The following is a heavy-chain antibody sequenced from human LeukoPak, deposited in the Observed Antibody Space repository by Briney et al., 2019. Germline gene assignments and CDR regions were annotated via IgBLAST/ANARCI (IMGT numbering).Heavy chain of an antibody. D-gene: IGHD3-22*01. Sequence: GGSLRLSCAASGFTVSSNHMSWVRQAPGKGLEWVSVIYSGGSTYYADSVKGRFTISRDNSKNTLYLQMNSLRAEDTAVYFCARERDYNDSSGYYSPAYSFDYWGQGTLVTVSS. CDR3: ARERDYNDSSGYYSPAYSFDY. J-gene: IGHJ4*02. V-gene: IGHV3-53*01. CDR2: IYSGGST. CDR1: GFTVSSNH.